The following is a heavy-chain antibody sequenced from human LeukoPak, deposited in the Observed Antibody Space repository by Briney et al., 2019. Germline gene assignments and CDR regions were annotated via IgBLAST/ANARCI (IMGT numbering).Heavy chain of an antibody. Sequence: SVKVSCKASGGTFSSYAIRWVRQAPGQGLEWMGRIIPILGIANYAQKFQGRVTITADKSTSTAYMELSSLRSEDTAVYYCARDRTGSYGSDYWGQGTLVTVSS. CDR1: GGTFSSYA. J-gene: IGHJ4*02. V-gene: IGHV1-69*04. D-gene: IGHD5-18*01. CDR2: IIPILGIA. CDR3: ARDRTGSYGSDY.